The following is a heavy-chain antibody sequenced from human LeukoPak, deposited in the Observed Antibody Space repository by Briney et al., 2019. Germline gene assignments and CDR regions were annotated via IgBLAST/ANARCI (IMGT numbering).Heavy chain of an antibody. CDR2: IRGGGGVK. D-gene: IGHD5-18*01. CDR3: AKSSHSCGNDALDT. Sequence: GGSLGLSCAASGFIFDDYAMHWVRQAPGKGLEYVSVIRGGGGVKYYAASVKGRFTISRDNSKNTLYLQMNSLRAEDTAVYYCAKSSHSCGNDALDTWGQGTMVTVSS. J-gene: IGHJ3*02. CDR1: GFIFDDYA. V-gene: IGHV3-23*01.